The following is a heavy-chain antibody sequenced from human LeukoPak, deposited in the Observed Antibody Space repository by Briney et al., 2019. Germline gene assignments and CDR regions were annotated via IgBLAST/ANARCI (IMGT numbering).Heavy chain of an antibody. Sequence: GGSLRLSCAASGFTFDDYGMSWVRQAPGKGLEWVSGISWNSGSIGYADSVKGRFTISRDNAKNSLYLQMNSLRAEDTALYYCAKGRDGYIHDAFDIWGQGTMVTVSS. CDR3: AKGRDGYIHDAFDI. CDR1: GFTFDDYG. CDR2: ISWNSGSI. V-gene: IGHV3-9*01. D-gene: IGHD5-24*01. J-gene: IGHJ3*02.